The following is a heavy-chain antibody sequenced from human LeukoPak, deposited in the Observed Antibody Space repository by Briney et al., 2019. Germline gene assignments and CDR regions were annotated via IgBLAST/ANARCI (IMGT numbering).Heavy chain of an antibody. CDR3: ARDLTEGGSCYY. D-gene: IGHD2-15*01. Sequence: ASVTVSCKASGYTFTSYGISWVRQAPGQGLEWMGWISAYNGNTNYAQKLHGRVTMTTGTSTSTAYMELRSLRSDDTAVYYCARDLTEGGSCYYWGQGTLVTVSS. V-gene: IGHV1-18*01. CDR2: ISAYNGNT. CDR1: GYTFTSYG. J-gene: IGHJ4*02.